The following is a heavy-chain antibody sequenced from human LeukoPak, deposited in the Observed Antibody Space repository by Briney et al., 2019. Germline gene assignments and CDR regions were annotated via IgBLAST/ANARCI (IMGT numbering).Heavy chain of an antibody. J-gene: IGHJ4*02. Sequence: ASVKVSCKASGYTFTGYYMHWVRQAPGQGLEWMGRINPNSGGTNYAQKFQGWVTMTRDTSISTAYMELSRLRSDDTAVYYCARDHKYYYDSSGYFDYWGQGTLVTVSS. CDR1: GYTFTGYY. CDR3: ARDHKYYYDSSGYFDY. CDR2: INPNSGGT. V-gene: IGHV1-2*04. D-gene: IGHD3-22*01.